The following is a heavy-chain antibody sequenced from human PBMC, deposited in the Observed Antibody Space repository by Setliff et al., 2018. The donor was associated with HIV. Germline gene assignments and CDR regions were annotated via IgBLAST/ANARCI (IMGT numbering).Heavy chain of an antibody. CDR3: ARETNYYDNPQYYYYYMDV. D-gene: IGHD3-22*01. J-gene: IGHJ6*03. Sequence: SETLSLTCTLSGGSFGDYHWSWIRQPAGRGLEWIGRIFRSGTTDYKFSLKSRVTISIDTSKNQFSLKLRSVTAADTAVYYCARETNYYDNPQYYYYYMDVWGKGTTVTVSS. CDR2: IFRSGTT. V-gene: IGHV4-4*07. CDR1: GGSFGDYH.